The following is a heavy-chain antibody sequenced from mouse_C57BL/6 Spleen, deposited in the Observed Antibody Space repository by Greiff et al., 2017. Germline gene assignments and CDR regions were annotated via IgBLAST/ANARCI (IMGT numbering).Heavy chain of an antibody. D-gene: IGHD1-1*01. CDR1: GYTFTSYW. CDR2: IDPSDSYT. Sequence: QVQLQQPGAELVKPGASVKLSCKASGYTFTSYWMQWVKQRPGQGLEWIGEIDPSDSYTNYNQKFKGKATLTVDTSSSTAYMQLSSLTSEDSAVYYCARRGTLRAWFAYWGQGTLVTVSA. V-gene: IGHV1-50*01. CDR3: ARRGTLRAWFAY. J-gene: IGHJ3*01.